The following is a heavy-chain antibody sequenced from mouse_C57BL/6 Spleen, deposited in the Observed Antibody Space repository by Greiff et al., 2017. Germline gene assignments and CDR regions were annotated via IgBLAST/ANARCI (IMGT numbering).Heavy chain of an antibody. CDR3: ARQVTTVVATHYYAMDY. D-gene: IGHD1-1*01. J-gene: IGHJ4*01. V-gene: IGHV5-6*01. Sequence: EVQLVESGGDLVKPGGSLKLSCAASGFTFSSYGMSWVRQTPDKRLEWVATISSGGSYTYYPDSVKGRFTISRDNAKNTLYLQMSSLKSEDTAMYYCARQVTTVVATHYYAMDYWGQGTSVTVSS. CDR2: ISSGGSYT. CDR1: GFTFSSYG.